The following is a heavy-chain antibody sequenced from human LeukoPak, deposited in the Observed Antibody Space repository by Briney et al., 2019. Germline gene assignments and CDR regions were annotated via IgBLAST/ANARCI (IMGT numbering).Heavy chain of an antibody. D-gene: IGHD6-6*01. V-gene: IGHV3-30*03. Sequence: GGSLRLSCAASGFTFSSYSMNWVRQAPGKGLEWVAVISYDGSNKYYADSVKGRFTISRDNSKNTLYLQMNSLRAEDTAVYYCARDHSSSSAGSFDYWGQGTLVTVSS. CDR3: ARDHSSSSAGSFDY. CDR1: GFTFSSYS. J-gene: IGHJ4*02. CDR2: ISYDGSNK.